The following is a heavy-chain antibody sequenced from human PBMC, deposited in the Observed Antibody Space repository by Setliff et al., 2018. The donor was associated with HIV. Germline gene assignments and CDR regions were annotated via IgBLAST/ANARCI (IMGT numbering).Heavy chain of an antibody. Sequence: NPSETLSLTCSVSGSSISSNSYWWAWIRQPPGKGLEYIGTIYHRGGTFNNPSLKSRVVMSVDTPMNQFSLKLTSVTAADTATYYCARDTGVNVAPDGRGYHTFDFWGRGTMVTVSS. D-gene: IGHD2-8*02. CDR2: IYHRGGT. J-gene: IGHJ3*01. V-gene: IGHV4-38-2*02. CDR1: GSSISSNSY. CDR3: ARDTGVNVAPDGRGYHTFDF.